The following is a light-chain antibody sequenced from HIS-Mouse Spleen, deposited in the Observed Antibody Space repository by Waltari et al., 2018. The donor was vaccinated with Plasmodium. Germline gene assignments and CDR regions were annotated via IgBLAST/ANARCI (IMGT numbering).Light chain of an antibody. V-gene: IGLV2-11*01. CDR1: SSDVGGYNY. CDR3: CSYAGSFV. J-gene: IGLJ2*01. Sequence: QSALTQPRSVSGSPGQSVTISCTGTSSDVGGYNYVSWYQQHPGKAPKLMIYDVSKRPSGVPDRFSCSKTGNTASLTISGLQAEDEADYSCCSYAGSFVFGGGTKLTVL. CDR2: DVS.